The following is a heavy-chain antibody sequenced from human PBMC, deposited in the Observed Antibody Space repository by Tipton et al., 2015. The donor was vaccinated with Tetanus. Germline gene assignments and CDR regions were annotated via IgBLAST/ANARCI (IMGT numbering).Heavy chain of an antibody. D-gene: IGHD2-15*01. Sequence: PRLSCAASGFIFSSYGIHWVRQAPGKGLEWLAVSWYDGTDKYYADSVKGRFTISRDNSKNTLYLQMDSLRAEDTALYYCAREADCSGGSCFSGDFDTWGQGTQVTVSS. CDR2: SWYDGTDK. CDR1: GFIFSSYG. CDR3: AREADCSGGSCFSGDFDT. V-gene: IGHV3-33*01. J-gene: IGHJ4*02.